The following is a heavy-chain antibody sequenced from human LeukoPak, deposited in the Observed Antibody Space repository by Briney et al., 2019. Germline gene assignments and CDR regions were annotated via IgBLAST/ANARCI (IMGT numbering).Heavy chain of an antibody. J-gene: IGHJ4*02. CDR2: IYYSGST. CDR1: GGSISSSSYY. CDR3: ARVVGAT. D-gene: IGHD1-26*01. V-gene: IGHV4-39*01. Sequence: SETLSLTCTVSGGSISSSSYYWGWIRQPPGKGLEWIGSIYYSGSTYYNPSLKSRVTISVDTSKNQFSLKLSSVTAADTAVYYCARVVGATWGQGTLVTVSS.